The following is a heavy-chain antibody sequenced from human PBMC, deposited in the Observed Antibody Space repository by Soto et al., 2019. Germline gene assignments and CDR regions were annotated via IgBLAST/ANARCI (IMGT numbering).Heavy chain of an antibody. CDR3: ARSTQFCSSTSCYTTGDTFDI. D-gene: IGHD2-2*02. J-gene: IGHJ3*02. CDR1: GASVTSDTYY. Sequence: PSETLSLTCTVSGASVTSDTYYWSWIRLPPGKGLEWIGYIFNSRITNYNPALKSRGTISVDTSKNQFSLKLGSVTAADTAVYFYARSTQFCSSTSCYTTGDTFDIWGQGTMVTVSS. CDR2: IFNSRIT. V-gene: IGHV4-61*01.